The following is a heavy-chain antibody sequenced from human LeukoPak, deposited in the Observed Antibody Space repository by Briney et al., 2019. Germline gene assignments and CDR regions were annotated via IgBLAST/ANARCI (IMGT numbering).Heavy chain of an antibody. CDR2: INHSGST. J-gene: IGHJ4*02. Sequence: SETLSLTCAVYGGSFSGYYWSWIRQPPGKGLEWIGEINHSGSTNYNPSLKSRVTISVDTSKNQFSLKLSSVTAADTAVYYCARGMHSRWGIAAAGTGFDYWGQGTLVTVSS. CDR3: ARGMHSRWGIAAAGTGFDY. D-gene: IGHD6-13*01. CDR1: GGSFSGYY. V-gene: IGHV4-34*01.